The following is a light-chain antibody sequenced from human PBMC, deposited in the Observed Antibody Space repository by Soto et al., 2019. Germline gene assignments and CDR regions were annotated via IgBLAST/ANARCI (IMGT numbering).Light chain of an antibody. Sequence: EIVMTQSPATLSVSPGERATLSCRASQSVTSNLAWYQQKPGQAPRLLIYGASTRATGIPARCSGSGSGTEFTLTISSLQSEEFAVYYCQQDNNWPPTFGQGTRLEIK. CDR1: QSVTSN. CDR3: QQDNNWPPT. J-gene: IGKJ5*01. V-gene: IGKV3-15*01. CDR2: GAS.